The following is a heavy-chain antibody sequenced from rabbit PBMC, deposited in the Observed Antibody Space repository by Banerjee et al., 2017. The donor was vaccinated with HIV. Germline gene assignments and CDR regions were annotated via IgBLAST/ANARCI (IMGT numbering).Heavy chain of an antibody. CDR2: INTGSSGST. CDR3: ARDLAGVIGWNFNL. D-gene: IGHD4-1*01. CDR1: GFSFSNKYV. Sequence: QEQLEESGGGLVKPEGSLTLTCKASGFSFSNKYVMCWVRQAPGKGLEWIACINTGSSGSTYYASWAKGRFTITRTSSTTVTLQMTSLTAADTATYFCARDLAGVIGWNFNLWGQGTLVT. V-gene: IGHV1S45*01. J-gene: IGHJ4*01.